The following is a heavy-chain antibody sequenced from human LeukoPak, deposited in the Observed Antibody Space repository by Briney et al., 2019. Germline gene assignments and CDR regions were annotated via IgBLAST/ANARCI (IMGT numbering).Heavy chain of an antibody. CDR2: INTDGTVT. CDR1: GFTFDDYG. J-gene: IGHJ4*02. CDR3: ATKQWLAPPPDS. D-gene: IGHD6-19*01. Sequence: GGSLRLSCAASGFTFDDYGMSWVRQAPGKGLESVSRINTDGTVTTYADSVKGRFTVSRDNADNTMFLHMNSVRDEDTAVYYCATKQWLAPPPDSRGQGTPVTVSS. V-gene: IGHV3-74*01.